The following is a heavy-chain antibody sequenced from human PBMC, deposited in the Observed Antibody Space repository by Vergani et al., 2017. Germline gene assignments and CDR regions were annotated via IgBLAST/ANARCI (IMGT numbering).Heavy chain of an antibody. CDR1: GGSISSYY. D-gene: IGHD1-14*01. CDR2: IYYSGST. CDR3: ARGTGPSTL. V-gene: IGHV4-59*12. Sequence: QVQLQESGPGLVKPSETLSLTCTISGGSISSYYWSWIRQPPGKGLEWIGYIYYSGSTNYNPSLKSRVTISVDTSKNQFSLKLSSVTAADTAVYYCARGTGPSTLWGQGTLVTVSS. J-gene: IGHJ4*02.